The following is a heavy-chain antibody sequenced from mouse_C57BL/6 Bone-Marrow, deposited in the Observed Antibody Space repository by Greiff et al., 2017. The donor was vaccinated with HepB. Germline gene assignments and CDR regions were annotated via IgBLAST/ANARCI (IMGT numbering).Heavy chain of an antibody. D-gene: IGHD3-1*01. CDR2: ISYDGSN. CDR1: GYSITSGYY. Sequence: DVKLQESGPGLVKPSQSLSLTCSVTGYSITSGYYWNWIRQFPGNKLEWMGYISYDGSNNYNPSLKNRISITRDTSKNQFFLKLNSVTTEDTATYYCARDLGGWFAYWGQGTLVTVSA. J-gene: IGHJ3*01. CDR3: ARDLGGWFAY. V-gene: IGHV3-6*01.